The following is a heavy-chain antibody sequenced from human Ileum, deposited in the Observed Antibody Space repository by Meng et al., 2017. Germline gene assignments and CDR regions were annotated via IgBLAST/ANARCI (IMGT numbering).Heavy chain of an antibody. CDR2: TYYRSKWYS. CDR3: ASGSGSLDY. J-gene: IGHJ4*02. CDR1: GGSVSSNIAA. D-gene: IGHD3-3*01. V-gene: IGHV6-1*01. Sequence: QVQRQQSGPGLGKPSQAPSLPCAVSGGSVSSNIAAWNWIRQSPLRGLEWLGRTYYRSKWYSEYAVSVKSRISITPDTSKNQFSLQMNSVTPEDTAVYYCASGSGSLDYWGPGTLVTVSS.